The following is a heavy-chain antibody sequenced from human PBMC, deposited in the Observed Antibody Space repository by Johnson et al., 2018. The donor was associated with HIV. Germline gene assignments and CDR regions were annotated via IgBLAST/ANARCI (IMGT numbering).Heavy chain of an antibody. CDR2: ISSSGSTI. CDR1: GFTFSDYY. V-gene: IGHV3-11*04. D-gene: IGHD3-10*01. CDR3: VRLITRESTDAFDI. J-gene: IGHJ3*02. Sequence: QVQLVESGGGLVKPGGSLRLSCSASGFTFSDYYMSRIRQAPGKGLEWVSYISSSGSTIYYADSVKGRFTSSRDNSKNSLYLQMNSPRAEDTAVYYCVRLITRESTDAFDIWGQGTMVTVSS.